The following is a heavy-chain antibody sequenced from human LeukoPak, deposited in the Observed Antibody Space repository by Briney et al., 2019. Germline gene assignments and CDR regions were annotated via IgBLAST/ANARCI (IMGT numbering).Heavy chain of an antibody. J-gene: IGHJ6*02. CDR1: GFTFSSYG. CDR3: AKQHCSSTSCYPNYYYYYGMDV. V-gene: IGHV3-30*18. Sequence: GGSLRLSRAASGFTFSSYGMHWVRQAPGKGLEWVAVISYDGSNKYYADSVKGRFTISRDNSKNTLYLQMNSLRAEDTAVYYCAKQHCSSTSCYPNYYYYYGMDVWGQGTTVTVSS. D-gene: IGHD2-2*01. CDR2: ISYDGSNK.